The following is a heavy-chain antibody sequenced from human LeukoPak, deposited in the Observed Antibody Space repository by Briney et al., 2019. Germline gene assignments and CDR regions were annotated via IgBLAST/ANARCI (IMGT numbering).Heavy chain of an antibody. Sequence: GGSLRLSCAASGFTFADYAMHWVRQAPGKGLECVSGISWNSGSIGYADSVKGRFTISRDNAKNSLYLQMNSLRAEDTALYYCAKGASYYYYYYMDVWGKGTTVTVSS. CDR3: AKGASYYYYYYMDV. D-gene: IGHD1-26*01. J-gene: IGHJ6*03. V-gene: IGHV3-9*01. CDR2: ISWNSGSI. CDR1: GFTFADYA.